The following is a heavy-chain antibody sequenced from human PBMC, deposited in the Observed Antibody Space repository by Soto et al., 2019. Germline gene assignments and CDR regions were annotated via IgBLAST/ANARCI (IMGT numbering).Heavy chain of an antibody. J-gene: IGHJ6*02. V-gene: IGHV3-30*18. CDR2: ISYDGSNK. Sequence: PGGSLRLSCAASGFTFSSYGMHWVRQAPGKGLEWVAVISYDGSNKYYADSVKGRFTISRDNSKNTLYLQMNSLRAEDTAVYYCAKERAAAGIYYYYGMDVWGQGTTVTVSS. D-gene: IGHD6-13*01. CDR3: AKERAAAGIYYYYGMDV. CDR1: GFTFSSYG.